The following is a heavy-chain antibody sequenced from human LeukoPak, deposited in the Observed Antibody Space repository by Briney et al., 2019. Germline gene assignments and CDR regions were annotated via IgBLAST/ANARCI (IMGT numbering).Heavy chain of an antibody. CDR3: ARQAGRVGATEGEDYFDY. CDR2: IYYSGST. D-gene: IGHD1-26*01. V-gene: IGHV4-59*08. J-gene: IGHJ4*02. Sequence: PSETLSLTCTVSGGSISSYYWSWIRQPPGKGLEWIGYIYYSGSTNYNPSLKSRVTISVDTSKNQFSLKLSSVTAADTAVYYCARQAGRVGATEGEDYFDYWGQGTLVTVSS. CDR1: GGSISSYY.